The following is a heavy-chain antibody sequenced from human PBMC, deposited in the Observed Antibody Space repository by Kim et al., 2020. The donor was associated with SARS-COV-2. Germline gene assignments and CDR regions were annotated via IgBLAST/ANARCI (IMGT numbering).Heavy chain of an antibody. Sequence: GGSLRLSCAASGFTFSSYSMNWVRQAPGKGLEWVSSISSSSSYIYYADSVKGRFTISRDNAKNSLYLQMNSLRAEDTAVYYCAKWYYYGSRYYGMDVWGQGTTVTVSS. CDR1: GFTFSSYS. J-gene: IGHJ6*02. V-gene: IGHV3-21*01. CDR3: AKWYYYGSRYYGMDV. D-gene: IGHD3-10*01. CDR2: ISSSSSYI.